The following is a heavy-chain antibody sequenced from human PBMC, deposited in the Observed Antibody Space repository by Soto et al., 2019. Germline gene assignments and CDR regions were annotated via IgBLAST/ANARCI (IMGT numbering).Heavy chain of an antibody. CDR2: ISWNSGST. Sequence: EVQLVESGGGLVQPGRSLRLSCAASGFSFGDYAMHWVRQAPGKGLEWVAGISWNSGSTGYADSVEGRFTISRDNAKNSLYLQMNSLIAEDTAFYYCVKDNGLGVIPVFYYFGYWGQGTLVTVSS. V-gene: IGHV3-9*01. CDR1: GFSFGDYA. D-gene: IGHD3-16*02. J-gene: IGHJ4*02. CDR3: VKDNGLGVIPVFYYFGY.